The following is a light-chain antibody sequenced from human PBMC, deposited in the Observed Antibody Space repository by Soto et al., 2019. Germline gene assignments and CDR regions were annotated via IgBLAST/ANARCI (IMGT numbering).Light chain of an antibody. Sequence: EIVLTQSPDTLSLSLEERATLSCMASQSIGSNLAWYQHKLGQPPRLLIYGASNRATGIPDRFSGSGSGTDFTLTISRLEPEDFAVYYCQQYGSSGTFGQGTKVDIK. CDR3: QQYGSSGT. CDR1: QSIGSN. J-gene: IGKJ1*01. V-gene: IGKV3-20*01. CDR2: GAS.